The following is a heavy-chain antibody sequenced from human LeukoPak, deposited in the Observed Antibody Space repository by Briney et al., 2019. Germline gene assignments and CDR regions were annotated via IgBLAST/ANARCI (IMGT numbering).Heavy chain of an antibody. CDR2: INHSGST. CDR1: GGSFSGYY. J-gene: IGHJ6*03. CDR3: AREESVDTAMPYRYYYYMDV. V-gene: IGHV4-34*01. Sequence: SETLSLTCAVYGGSFSGYYWSWIRQPPGKGLEWIGEINHSGSTNYNPSLKSRVTISVDTSKNQLSLKLSSVTAADTAVYYCAREESVDTAMPYRYYYYMDVWGKGTTVTISS. D-gene: IGHD5-18*01.